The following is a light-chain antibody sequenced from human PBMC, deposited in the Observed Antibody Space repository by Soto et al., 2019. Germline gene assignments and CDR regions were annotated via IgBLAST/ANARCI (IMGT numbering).Light chain of an antibody. CDR1: QSGSGD. CDR2: YAS. CDR3: QQYNNWPIT. J-gene: IGKJ5*01. Sequence: EIVLTQSPATLSVSPGERATLSCRASQSGSGDLGWYHHNPGQAPRFLIDYASTRGLATRARCAGCGSGTAFTLTIRSLQAEDFAVCYCQQYNNWPITFGQGTRLEIK. V-gene: IGKV3-15*01.